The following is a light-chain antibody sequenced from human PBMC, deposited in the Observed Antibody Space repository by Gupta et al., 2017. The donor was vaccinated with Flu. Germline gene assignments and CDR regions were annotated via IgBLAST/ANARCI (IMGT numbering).Light chain of an antibody. Sequence: SLGERATINCKSSQSVLNSSNNRNYLAWYQLKPGQPPKLLICWASIRESGVPARFSGSGSGTDFSLTISSLQAEDVAVYYCQQFDSAPYTFGQGTKLEIK. V-gene: IGKV4-1*01. CDR2: WAS. CDR3: QQFDSAPYT. J-gene: IGKJ2*01. CDR1: QSVLNSSNNRNY.